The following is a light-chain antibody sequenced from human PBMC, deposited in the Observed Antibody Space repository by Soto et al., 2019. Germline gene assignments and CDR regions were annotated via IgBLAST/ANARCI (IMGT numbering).Light chain of an antibody. J-gene: IGLJ2*01. CDR1: HSDIGAGYG. V-gene: IGLV1-40*01. Sequence: QSVLTQPPSVTGAPGQRVTISCTGSHSDIGAGYGVHWYQQFPHSAPKLLIYDTTNRPSGVPDRFSGSRSGTSASLAITGLQAEDEADYYCSSFTSKSTLIFGGGTKLTVL. CDR3: SSFTSKSTLI. CDR2: DTT.